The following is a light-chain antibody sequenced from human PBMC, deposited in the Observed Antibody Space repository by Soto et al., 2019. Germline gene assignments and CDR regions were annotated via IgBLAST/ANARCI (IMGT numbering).Light chain of an antibody. Sequence: DIQMTQSPSSLSASVGDRVTITCRASQSISSRFSWYQQKPGKAPKLLIYAASRLQSGVPSRFSGSGSGTEFTLTISSLQPEDFATYYCLQHNSYPVTFGQGTKVDIK. CDR2: AAS. CDR3: LQHNSYPVT. V-gene: IGKV1-17*01. CDR1: QSISSR. J-gene: IGKJ1*01.